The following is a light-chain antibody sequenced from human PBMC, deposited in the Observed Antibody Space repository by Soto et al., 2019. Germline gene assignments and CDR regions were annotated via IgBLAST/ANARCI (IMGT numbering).Light chain of an antibody. J-gene: IGLJ3*02. CDR1: SSDVGDYNY. V-gene: IGLV2-11*01. CDR3: CSYAGSHWV. CDR2: DVT. Sequence: QSALTQPRSVSGSPGQSVTISCTGTSSDVGDYNYVSWYQQHPGKAPKLMIYDVTKRPSGVPDRFAGSKSGNTASLTIAGLQAEDEADYYCCSYAGSHWVFGGGTKVTVL.